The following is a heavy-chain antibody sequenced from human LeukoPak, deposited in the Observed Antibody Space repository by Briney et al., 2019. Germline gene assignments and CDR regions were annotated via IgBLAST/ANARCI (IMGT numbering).Heavy chain of an antibody. J-gene: IGHJ4*02. CDR3: ARAYYYDTRGYWYFDY. CDR2: ISGSGGTT. V-gene: IGHV3-23*01. D-gene: IGHD3-22*01. CDR1: GFTFSSCA. Sequence: PGGSLRLSCAASGFTFSSCAMNWVRQAPGKGLEWVSAISGSGGTTYYADSVKGRFTISRDNSKNTLYLQMNSLRAEDAALYYCARAYYYDTRGYWYFDYWGQGTLVTVSS.